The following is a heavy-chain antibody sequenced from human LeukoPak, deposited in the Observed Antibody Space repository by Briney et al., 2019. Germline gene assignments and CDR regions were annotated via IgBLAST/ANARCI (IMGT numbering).Heavy chain of an antibody. CDR2: FFYSGST. CDR1: GGSISSYY. Sequence: SSETLSLTCTVSGGSISSYYWSWIRQPPGKGLEWIGYFFYSGSTNYNPSPKSRVTISVDTSKNQFSLKLSSVTAADTAVYYCARGSGGYHYDHWGQGTLVTVSS. D-gene: IGHD3-22*01. J-gene: IGHJ5*02. CDR3: ARGSGGYHYDH. V-gene: IGHV4-59*01.